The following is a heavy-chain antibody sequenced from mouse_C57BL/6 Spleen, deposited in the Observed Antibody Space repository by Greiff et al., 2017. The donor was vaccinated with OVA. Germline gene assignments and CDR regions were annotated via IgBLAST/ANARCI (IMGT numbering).Heavy chain of an antibody. Sequence: QVQLQQSGPELVKPGASVKISCKASGYAFSSSWMNWVKPRPGKGLEWIGRFYPGDGDTNYNGKFKGKATLTADKSSSTAYMQLSSLTSEDSAVYFCARYYYGSHWYFDVWGTGTTVSVSS. V-gene: IGHV1-82*01. J-gene: IGHJ1*03. CDR2: FYPGDGDT. CDR3: ARYYYGSHWYFDV. CDR1: GYAFSSSW. D-gene: IGHD1-1*01.